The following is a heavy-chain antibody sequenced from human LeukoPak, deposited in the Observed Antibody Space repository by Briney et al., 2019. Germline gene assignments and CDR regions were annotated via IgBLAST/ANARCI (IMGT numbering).Heavy chain of an antibody. D-gene: IGHD3/OR15-3a*01. CDR3: ARATPWTGWFDP. CDR1: GGAFSSYA. CDR2: IIPIFGTA. J-gene: IGHJ5*02. Sequence: ASVKVSCKASGGAFSSYAISWVRQAPGQGLEWMGGIIPIFGTANYAQKFQGRVTITTDESTSTAYMELSSLRSEDTAVYYCARATPWTGWFDPWGQGTQVTVSS. V-gene: IGHV1-69*05.